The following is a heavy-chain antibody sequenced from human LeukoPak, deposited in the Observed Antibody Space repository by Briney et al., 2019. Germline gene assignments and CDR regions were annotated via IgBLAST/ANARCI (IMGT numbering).Heavy chain of an antibody. CDR2: IYPGDSDT. CDR1: GYTFTSYW. V-gene: IGHV5-51*01. Sequence: LGESLKISCKGSGYTFTSYWIGWVRQMPGKGLEWMGIIYPGDSDTRCSPSFQGQVTISADKSISTAYLQWSSLKASDTAMYYCARPPQTGTTVAFDIWGQGTTVTVSS. J-gene: IGHJ3*02. D-gene: IGHD1-1*01. CDR3: ARPPQTGTTVAFDI.